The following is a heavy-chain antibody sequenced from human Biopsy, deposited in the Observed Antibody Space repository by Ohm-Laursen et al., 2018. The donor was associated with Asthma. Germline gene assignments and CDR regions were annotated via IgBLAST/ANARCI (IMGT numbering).Heavy chain of an antibody. CDR3: ARAYGGSFFSGSFDI. Sequence: SLRLSCAASGFTLSDYYMTWVRQAPGKGLEWVSYIDKSSSTIYYADSVKGRFTISRDYSKNTLYLQMHSLRAEDTAVYYCARAYGGSFFSGSFDIWGQGTMVTVSS. CDR2: IDKSSSTI. V-gene: IGHV3-11*01. J-gene: IGHJ3*02. CDR1: GFTLSDYY. D-gene: IGHD4-23*01.